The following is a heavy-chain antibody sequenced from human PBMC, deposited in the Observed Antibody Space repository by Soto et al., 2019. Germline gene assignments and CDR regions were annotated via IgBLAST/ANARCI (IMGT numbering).Heavy chain of an antibody. Sequence: ASVKVSCKASGYTFTSYALHWVRQAPGQRLEWMGWINAGNGNTKYSQKFQGRVTITRDTSASTAYMELSSLRSEDTAVYYFAIDHHYDSSGFDYRCQGILVTVSS. CDR3: AIDHHYDSSGFDY. D-gene: IGHD3-22*01. CDR2: INAGNGNT. J-gene: IGHJ4*02. CDR1: GYTFTSYA. V-gene: IGHV1-3*01.